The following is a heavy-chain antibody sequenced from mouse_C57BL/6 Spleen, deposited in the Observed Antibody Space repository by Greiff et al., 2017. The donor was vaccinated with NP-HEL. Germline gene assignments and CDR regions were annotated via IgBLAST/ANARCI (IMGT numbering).Heavy chain of an antibody. CDR3: ARYDPPLAY. Sequence: DVMLVESGGGLVKPGGSLKLSCAASGFTFSSYAMSWVRQTPEKRLEWVATISDGGSYTYYPDNVKGRFTISRDNAKNNLYLQMSHLKSEDTAMYYCARYDPPLAYWGQGTLVTVSA. D-gene: IGHD2-3*01. CDR1: GFTFSSYA. J-gene: IGHJ3*01. V-gene: IGHV5-4*03. CDR2: ISDGGSYT.